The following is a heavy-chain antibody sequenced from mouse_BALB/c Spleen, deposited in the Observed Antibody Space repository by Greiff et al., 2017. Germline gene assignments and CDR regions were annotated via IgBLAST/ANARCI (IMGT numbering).Heavy chain of an antibody. Sequence: VQLQQSGTVLARPGASVKMSCKASGYTFTSYWMHWVKQRPGQGLEWIGAIYPGNSDTSYNQKFKGKAKLTAVTSTSTAYMELSSLTNEDSAVYYCTGGGYDWFAYWGQGTLVTVSA. CDR1: GYTFTSYW. J-gene: IGHJ3*01. D-gene: IGHD2-14*01. V-gene: IGHV1-5*01. CDR3: TGGGYDWFAY. CDR2: IYPGNSDT.